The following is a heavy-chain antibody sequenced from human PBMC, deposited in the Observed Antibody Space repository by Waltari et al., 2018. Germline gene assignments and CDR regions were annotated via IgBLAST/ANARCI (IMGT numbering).Heavy chain of an antibody. D-gene: IGHD2-15*01. V-gene: IGHV4-4*02. CDR1: GYSVTNAYW. CDR3: ARDRGRGLYLDS. J-gene: IGHJ4*02. Sequence: QLQLQESGPRLVKPSGTLSLTCTVSGYSVTNAYWWSWVRQSPQKGLEWLGQIHGSGRTNYNPSFASRVTVSIDTSNNQFSLKVTSATAADTAVYYCARDRGRGLYLDSWGRGALLTVS. CDR2: IHGSGRT.